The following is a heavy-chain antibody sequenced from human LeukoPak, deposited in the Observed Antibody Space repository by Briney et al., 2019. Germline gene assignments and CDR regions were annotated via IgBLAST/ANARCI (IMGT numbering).Heavy chain of an antibody. D-gene: IGHD3-3*01. Sequence: QPGGSLRLSCAASGFTFSIYWMSWVRQAPGKGLEWVANIKQDGSEKYYVASVKGRFTISRDNAKNSLYLQMNSLRAEDTAVYYCARGGGGEWLLWGQGTLVTVSS. J-gene: IGHJ4*02. CDR1: GFTFSIYW. CDR2: IKQDGSEK. CDR3: ARGGGGEWLL. V-gene: IGHV3-7*01.